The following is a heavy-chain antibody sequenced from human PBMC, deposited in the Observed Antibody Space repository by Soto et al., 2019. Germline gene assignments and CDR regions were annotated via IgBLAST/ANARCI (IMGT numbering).Heavy chain of an antibody. D-gene: IGHD3-22*01. J-gene: IGHJ3*02. CDR3: ARRAPYYDSSGYYFSFDI. CDR1: GFTFSSYS. CDR2: ISSISSTI. V-gene: IGHV3-48*02. Sequence: GGSLRLSCAASGFTFSSYSMNWVRQAPGKGRGWVSYISSISSTIYYAGSVKGLFTISRDNAKNSLYLQINSLRYEDTAVYYCARRAPYYDSSGYYFSFDIWGQGTLVTVSS.